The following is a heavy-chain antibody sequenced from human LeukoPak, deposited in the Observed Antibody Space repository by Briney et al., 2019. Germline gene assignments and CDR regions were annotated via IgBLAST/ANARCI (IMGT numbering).Heavy chain of an antibody. D-gene: IGHD3-10*01. V-gene: IGHV1-18*01. J-gene: IGHJ4*02. Sequence: GASVKVSCKASGFTFPSYGNSWVRQAPGQGLEWMGWISSSSGNTNYAQKFQGRVTMTTDKPTSTAYMELRSLRSDDTAVYYCAREHPHFGELWNDYWGQGTPVTVSS. CDR1: GFTFPSYG. CDR2: ISSSSGNT. CDR3: AREHPHFGELWNDY.